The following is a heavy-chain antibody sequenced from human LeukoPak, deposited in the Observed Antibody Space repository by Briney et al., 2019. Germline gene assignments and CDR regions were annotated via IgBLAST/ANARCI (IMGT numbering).Heavy chain of an antibody. CDR1: GFTFSDYY. V-gene: IGHV3-20*04. CDR2: INWNGGST. J-gene: IGHJ4*02. CDR3: ARDYYDSSGYLFDY. Sequence: GGSLRLSCAASGFTFSDYYMSWIRQAPGKGLEWVSGINWNGGSTGYADSVKGRFTISRDNAKNSLYLQMNSLRAEDTALYYCARDYYDSSGYLFDYWGQGTLVTVSS. D-gene: IGHD3-22*01.